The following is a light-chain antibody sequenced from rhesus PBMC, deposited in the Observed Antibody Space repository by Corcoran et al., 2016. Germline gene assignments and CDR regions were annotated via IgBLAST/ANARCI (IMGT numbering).Light chain of an antibody. J-gene: IGKJ2*01. Sequence: DIQMTQSPSALSASVGDRVTISCRASQNIYSNLAWYQQKPGKAPKLLIYAASSLQTGIPSRFSGSGSGTDFTLTISSLQHEDAAAYDWQHYYDNPYSFGQGTKVEIK. V-gene: IGKV1-25*02. CDR1: QNIYSN. CDR2: AAS. CDR3: QHYYDNPYS.